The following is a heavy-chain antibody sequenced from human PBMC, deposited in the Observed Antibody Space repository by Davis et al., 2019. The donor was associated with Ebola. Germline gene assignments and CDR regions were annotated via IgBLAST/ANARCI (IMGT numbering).Heavy chain of an antibody. D-gene: IGHD1-7*01. V-gene: IGHV1-18*01. J-gene: IGHJ4*02. CDR1: GYTFTSYG. CDR3: ARTPLMTGTYKQDFDY. Sequence: ASVTVSCKASGYTFTSYGISWVRQAPGQGLEWMGWISAYNGNTNYAQQLQGRVTMTTDTSTSTAYMELRSLRSDDTAVYYCARTPLMTGTYKQDFDYWGQGTLVTVSS. CDR2: ISAYNGNT.